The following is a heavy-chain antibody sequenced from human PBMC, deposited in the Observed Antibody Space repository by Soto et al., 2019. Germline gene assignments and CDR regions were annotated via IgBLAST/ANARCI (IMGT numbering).Heavy chain of an antibody. D-gene: IGHD2-8*01. CDR1: GFTFSTYS. V-gene: IGHV3-30-3*01. J-gene: IGHJ3*02. CDR3: ARDDEGRGVAFDI. Sequence: QVQLVESGGGVVQPGRSLRLSCAASGFTFSTYSMHWVRQAPGKGLEWVAVIAYDGSKKYYADSVKGRFTMSRDNSKKTMSVQMNSLRGEETAVYYCARDDEGRGVAFDIWGQGTMVTVSS. CDR2: IAYDGSKK.